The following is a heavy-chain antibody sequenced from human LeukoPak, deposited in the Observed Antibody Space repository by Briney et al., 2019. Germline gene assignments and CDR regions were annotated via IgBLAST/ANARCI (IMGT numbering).Heavy chain of an antibody. CDR1: GYTFTKND. Sequence: ASVKVSCKASGYTFTKNDINWVRQAPGQGLEWMGWINPNSGGTNYAQKFQGRLTMTRDTSISTAYMELSRLRSDDTAVYYCARWGPDIVVVPGDWWFDPWGQGTLVTVSS. D-gene: IGHD2-2*01. CDR2: INPNSGGT. J-gene: IGHJ5*02. V-gene: IGHV1-2*02. CDR3: ARWGPDIVVVPGDWWFDP.